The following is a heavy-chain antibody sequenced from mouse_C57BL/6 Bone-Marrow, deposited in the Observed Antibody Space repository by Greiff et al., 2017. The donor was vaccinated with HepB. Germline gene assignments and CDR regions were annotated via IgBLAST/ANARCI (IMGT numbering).Heavy chain of an antibody. D-gene: IGHD1-1*01. Sequence: EVQLQQSGAELVRPGASVKLSCTASGFNIKDDYMHWVKQRPEQGLEWIGWIDPENGDTEYASKFQGKATITPDTPSNTAYLQLSSQTSEDTAVYYCLLTSVVAHDFDYWGQGTTLTVTS. CDR2: IDPENGDT. J-gene: IGHJ2*01. V-gene: IGHV14-4*01. CDR3: LLTSVVAHDFDY. CDR1: GFNIKDDY.